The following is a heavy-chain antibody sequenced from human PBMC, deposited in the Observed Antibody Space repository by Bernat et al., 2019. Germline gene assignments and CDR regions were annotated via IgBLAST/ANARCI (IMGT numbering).Heavy chain of an antibody. J-gene: IGHJ3*02. CDR2: ISAYNGNT. D-gene: IGHD2-15*01. Sequence: QVQLVQSGAEVKKPGASVKVSCKASGYTFTSYGISWVRQAPGQGPGWMGWISAYNGNTNYAQKLQGRVTITTDTSTRTAYMELRSLRSDDTAVYYCARDRRSGGGPRVGFDIWGQGTMVTVSS. CDR3: ARDRRSGGGPRVGFDI. CDR1: GYTFTSYG. V-gene: IGHV1-18*01.